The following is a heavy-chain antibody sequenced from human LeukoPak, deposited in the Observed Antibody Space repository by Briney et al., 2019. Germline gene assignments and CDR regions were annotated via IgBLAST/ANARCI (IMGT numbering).Heavy chain of an antibody. V-gene: IGHV4-34*01. CDR1: GGSFSGYY. CDR3: ARERGATKGGLDY. D-gene: IGHD1-26*01. J-gene: IGHJ4*02. Sequence: PSETLSLTCAVYGGSFSGYYWSWIRQPPGKGLEWIGEINHSGSTNYNPSLKSRVTISVDTSKNQFSLKLSSVTAADTAVYYGARERGATKGGLDYGGQGTLVTVPS. CDR2: INHSGST.